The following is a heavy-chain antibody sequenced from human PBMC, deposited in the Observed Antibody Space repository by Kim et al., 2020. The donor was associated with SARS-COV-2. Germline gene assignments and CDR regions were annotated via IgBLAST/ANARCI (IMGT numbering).Heavy chain of an antibody. CDR3: ARHSYYYDSSGYYIPYYYYGMDV. CDR1: GYSFTSYW. Sequence: GESLKISCKGSGYSFTSYWIGWVRQMPGKGLEWMGIIYPGDSDTRYSPSFQGQVTISADKSISTAYLQWSSLKASDTAMYYCARHSYYYDSSGYYIPYYYYGMDVWGQGTTVTVSS. V-gene: IGHV5-51*01. J-gene: IGHJ6*02. D-gene: IGHD3-22*01. CDR2: IYPGDSDT.